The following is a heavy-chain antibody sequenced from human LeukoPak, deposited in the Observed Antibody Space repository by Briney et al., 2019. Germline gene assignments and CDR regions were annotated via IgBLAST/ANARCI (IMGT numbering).Heavy chain of an antibody. Sequence: ASVKVSCKASGYIFTNYGISWVRQAPGQGPEWMGWISAYNGNTNYAQKLQGRVTMTIDTSTSTAYMELSSLRSEDTAVYYCAREGSAAADYYYYYGMDVWGQGTTVTVSS. CDR1: GYIFTNYG. D-gene: IGHD6-13*01. CDR2: ISAYNGNT. V-gene: IGHV1-18*01. CDR3: AREGSAAADYYYYYGMDV. J-gene: IGHJ6*02.